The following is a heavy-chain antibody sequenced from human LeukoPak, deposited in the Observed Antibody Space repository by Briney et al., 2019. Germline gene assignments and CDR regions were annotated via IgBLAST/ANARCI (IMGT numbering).Heavy chain of an antibody. J-gene: IGHJ4*02. V-gene: IGHV3-23*01. D-gene: IGHD5-18*01. CDR1: GFTFSTYA. CDR2: ISGSGGST. CDR3: ARDLSGVTGYTYGRGIDY. Sequence: PGGSLRLSCAASGFTFSTYAMGWVRQAPGKGLEWVSAISGSGGSTYYADSVKGRFTISRDNSKNTLYLQMNSLRAEDTAVYYCARDLSGVTGYTYGRGIDYWGQGTLVTVSS.